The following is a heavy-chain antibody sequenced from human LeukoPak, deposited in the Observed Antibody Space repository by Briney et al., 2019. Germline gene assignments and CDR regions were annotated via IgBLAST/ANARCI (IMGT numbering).Heavy chain of an antibody. V-gene: IGHV3-20*01. D-gene: IGHD3-16*01. CDR2: INWNGGST. CDR1: GFTFSSYG. Sequence: PGGSLRLSCAASGFTFSSYGMSWVRQAPGKGVEWVSGINWNGGSTAYADSVKGRFSISRDNAKNSLYLQMNSLRAEDTALYHCARQGGLTRDDAFDIWGQGTMVTVSS. CDR3: ARQGGLTRDDAFDI. J-gene: IGHJ3*02.